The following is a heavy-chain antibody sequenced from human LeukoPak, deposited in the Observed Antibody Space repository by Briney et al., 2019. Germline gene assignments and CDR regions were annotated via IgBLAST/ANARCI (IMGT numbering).Heavy chain of an antibody. D-gene: IGHD2-15*01. CDR1: GGSISSSSYY. CDR2: IYYSGST. V-gene: IGHV4-39*01. CDR3: ARAVVTLYDAFDI. Sequence: SETLSLTCTVSGGSISSSSYYWRWIRQPPGKGLEWIGSIYYSGSTYYNPSLKSRVTISVDTSKNQFSLKLSSVTAADTAVYYCARAVVTLYDAFDIWGQGTMVTVSS. J-gene: IGHJ3*02.